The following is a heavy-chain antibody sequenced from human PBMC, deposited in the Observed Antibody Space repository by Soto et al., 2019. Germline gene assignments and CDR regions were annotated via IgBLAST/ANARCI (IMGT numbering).Heavy chain of an antibody. Sequence: SVKVSCKASGCTFSSYSISWVRQAPGQGLEWMGGIIPIGGTANYAQKFQGRVTMTGDTSTSTVYMELSSLRSEDTAVYYCARDTGSAANYFVYWGQGTPVTVSS. V-gene: IGHV1-69*06. CDR2: IIPIGGTA. CDR3: ARDTGSAANYFVY. D-gene: IGHD3-10*01. J-gene: IGHJ4*02. CDR1: GCTFSSYS.